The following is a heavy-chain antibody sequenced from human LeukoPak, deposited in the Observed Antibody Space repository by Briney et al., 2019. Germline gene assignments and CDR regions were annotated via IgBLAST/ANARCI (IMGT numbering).Heavy chain of an antibody. V-gene: IGHV3-30*18. CDR1: GFAFSSYG. Sequence: PGGSLRLSCAASGFAFSSYGMHWVRQAPGKGLEWVAVISYDGSNKYYADSVKGRFTISRDNSKNTLYLQMNSLRAEDTAVYYCAKADHAFDIWGQGAMVTVSS. CDR2: ISYDGSNK. CDR3: AKADHAFDI. J-gene: IGHJ3*02.